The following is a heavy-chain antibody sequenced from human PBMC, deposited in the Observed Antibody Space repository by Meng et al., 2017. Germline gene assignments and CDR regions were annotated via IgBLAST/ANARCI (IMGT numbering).Heavy chain of an antibody. CDR2: ISGSGGST. CDR1: GFTFSSYA. CDR3: AKAVVVAAAMYYFDY. J-gene: IGHJ4*02. D-gene: IGHD2-2*01. Sequence: GESLKISCAASGFTFSSYAMSWVRQAPGKGLEWVSAISGSGGSTYYADSVKGRFTISRDNSKNTLYLQMNSLRAEDTAVYYCAKAVVVAAAMYYFDYWGQGTLVTVSS. V-gene: IGHV3-23*01.